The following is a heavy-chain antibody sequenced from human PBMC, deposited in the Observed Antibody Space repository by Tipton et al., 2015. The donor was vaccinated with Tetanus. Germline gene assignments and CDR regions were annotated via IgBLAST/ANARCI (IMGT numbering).Heavy chain of an antibody. V-gene: IGHV3-33*01. CDR1: GFIFSSSG. Sequence: SGFIFSSSGIPWVRQATGTGLAWVADSWYDGPDQYYADSGKGRFIISRDNSKNTLYLQMNSLRAEDTAVYYCAREADCRGGSCFSGDFDNWGQGTQVTVSS. D-gene: IGHD2-15*01. CDR2: SWYDGPDQ. CDR3: AREADCRGGSCFSGDFDN. J-gene: IGHJ4*02.